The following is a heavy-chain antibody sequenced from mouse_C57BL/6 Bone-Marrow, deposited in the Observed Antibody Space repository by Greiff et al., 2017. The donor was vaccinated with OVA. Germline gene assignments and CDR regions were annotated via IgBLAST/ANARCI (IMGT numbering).Heavy chain of an antibody. CDR3: ARHLATVVATYYFDY. Sequence: EVQLVESGGGLVKPGGSLKLSCAASGFTFSSYTMSWVRQTPEKRLEWVATISGGGGNTYYPDSVKGRFTISRDNAKNTLYLQMSSLRSEDTALYYCARHLATVVATYYFDYWGQGTTLTVSS. D-gene: IGHD1-1*01. J-gene: IGHJ2*01. CDR2: ISGGGGNT. CDR1: GFTFSSYT. V-gene: IGHV5-9*01.